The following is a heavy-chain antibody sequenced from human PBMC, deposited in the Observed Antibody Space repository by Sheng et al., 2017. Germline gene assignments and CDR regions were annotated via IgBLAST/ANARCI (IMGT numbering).Heavy chain of an antibody. CDR3: GSDIHRSLDY. CDR2: INQDGSVK. CDR1: GFSFSDYW. V-gene: IGHV3-7*01. D-gene: IGHD3-10*01. Sequence: EVQVVQSGGGLVQPGGSLRLSCVASGFSFSDYWMSWVRQTPGKGLELVAIINQDGSVKYYVDSMRGRFTISRDNTKNSLYLQMNSLTVEDTAVYYCGSDIHRSLDYWGQGTLVSVSS. J-gene: IGHJ4*02.